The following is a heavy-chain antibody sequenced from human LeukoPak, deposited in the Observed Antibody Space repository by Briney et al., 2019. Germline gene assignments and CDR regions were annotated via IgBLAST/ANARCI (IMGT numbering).Heavy chain of an antibody. V-gene: IGHV1-69*13. CDR3: ARAGDYYGSGFASAYYYYYMDV. Sequence: GASVKVSCKASGGTFSSYAISWVRQAPGQGLEWMGGIIPIFGTANYAQKFQGRVTITADESTSTAYMELSSLRSEDTAVYYCARAGDYYGSGFASAYYYYYMDVWGKGTTVTVSS. CDR1: GGTFSSYA. D-gene: IGHD3-10*01. J-gene: IGHJ6*03. CDR2: IIPIFGTA.